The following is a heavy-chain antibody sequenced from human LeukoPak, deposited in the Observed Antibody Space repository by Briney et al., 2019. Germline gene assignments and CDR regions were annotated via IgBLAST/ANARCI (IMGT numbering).Heavy chain of an antibody. D-gene: IGHD2-2*01. CDR1: GFTFSSYS. Sequence: GGSLRLSCAASGFTFSSYSMNWVRQAPGKGLEWVSSISSSSSYIYYADSVKGRFTISRDNAKNSLYLQMNSLRAEDTAVYYCARDAIVVPAAIRQGFMDVWGKGTTVTISS. V-gene: IGHV3-21*01. CDR3: ARDAIVVPAAIRQGFMDV. CDR2: ISSSSSYI. J-gene: IGHJ6*03.